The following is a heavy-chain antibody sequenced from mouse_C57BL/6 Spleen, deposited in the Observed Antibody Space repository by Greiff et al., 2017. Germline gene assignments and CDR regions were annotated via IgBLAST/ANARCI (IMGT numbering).Heavy chain of an antibody. CDR3: ARQLRPRTWFAY. V-gene: IGHV2-2*01. Sequence: VQLQQSGPGLVQPSESLSITCTVSGFSLTSYGVHWVRQSPGKGLEWLGVIWSGGSTDYNAAFISRLSISKDNSKRQVFFKMNSLQADDTAIYYCARQLRPRTWFAYWGKGTLVTVAA. J-gene: IGHJ3*01. CDR1: GFSLTSYG. D-gene: IGHD3-2*02. CDR2: IWSGGST.